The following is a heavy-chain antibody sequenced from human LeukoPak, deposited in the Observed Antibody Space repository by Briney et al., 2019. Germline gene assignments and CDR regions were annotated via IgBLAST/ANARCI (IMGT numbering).Heavy chain of an antibody. J-gene: IGHJ4*02. CDR1: GYTFTGYY. V-gene: IGHV1-2*04. D-gene: IGHD2-15*01. CDR3: ARTIVDGGTNF. Sequence: VASVKVSCKASGYTFTGYYMHWVRQAPGQGLEWMGWINPNSGGTNYAQKFQGWVTMTRDTSTSTVYMELSSLRSEDTAVYYCARTIVDGGTNFWGQGTLVTVSS. CDR2: INPNSGGT.